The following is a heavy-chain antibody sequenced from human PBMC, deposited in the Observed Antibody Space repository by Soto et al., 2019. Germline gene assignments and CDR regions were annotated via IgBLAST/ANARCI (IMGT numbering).Heavy chain of an antibody. CDR1: GYTFTSYG. CDR2: ISAYNGNT. CDR3: ARDQSYYDFWSGSPMDV. J-gene: IGHJ6*02. D-gene: IGHD3-3*01. V-gene: IGHV1-18*01. Sequence: GASVKVSCKASGYTFTSYGISWVRQAPGQGLEWMGWISAYNGNTNYAQKLQGRVTMTTDTSTSTAYMELRSLRSDDTAVYYCARDQSYYDFWSGSPMDVWGQGTTVTVSS.